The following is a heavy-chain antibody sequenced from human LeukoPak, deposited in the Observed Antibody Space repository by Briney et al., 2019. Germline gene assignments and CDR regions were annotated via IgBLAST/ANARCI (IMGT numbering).Heavy chain of an antibody. CDR2: MSWNSGSI. J-gene: IGHJ4*02. CDR1: GFTFDDYA. Sequence: GGSLRLSCAASGFTFDDYAMHWVRQAPGKGLEWVSGMSWNSGSIGYADSVKGRFTISRDNAKNSLYLQMNSLRAEDTALYYCAKAQAYYDFWSGSHGPFDYWGQGTLVTVSS. V-gene: IGHV3-9*01. CDR3: AKAQAYYDFWSGSHGPFDY. D-gene: IGHD3-3*01.